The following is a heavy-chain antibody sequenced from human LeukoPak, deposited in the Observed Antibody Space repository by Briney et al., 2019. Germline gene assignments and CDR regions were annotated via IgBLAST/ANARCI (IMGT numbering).Heavy chain of an antibody. CDR3: AKTYCSNNCYSYFQH. CDR1: GFTFSTYA. D-gene: IGHD2-21*02. CDR2: IWYDGSDK. Sequence: GGSLRLSCVASGFTFSTYAMHWVRQAPGKGLEWVAIIWYDGSDKYYADSVKGRFTISRDNSKNTLFLQMNSLKAEDTAVYYCAKTYCSNNCYSYFQHWGQGTLVTVSS. J-gene: IGHJ1*01. V-gene: IGHV3-33*06.